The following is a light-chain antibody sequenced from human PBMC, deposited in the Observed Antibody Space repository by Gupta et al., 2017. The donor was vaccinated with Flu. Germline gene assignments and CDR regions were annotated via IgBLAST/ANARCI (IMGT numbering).Light chain of an antibody. V-gene: IGLV1-47*01. Sequence: SALTPAPAASGTTGQRVTISCSGSSSNIGSNYVSWYQQPPATAPKLLIYMNNQRRSGAPDRFSGSTSGTTASLPTSGLQAGEEADYYCPAWDASTSGWVFGGGTKLTVL. J-gene: IGLJ3*02. CDR3: PAWDASTSGWV. CDR1: SSNIGSNY. CDR2: MNN.